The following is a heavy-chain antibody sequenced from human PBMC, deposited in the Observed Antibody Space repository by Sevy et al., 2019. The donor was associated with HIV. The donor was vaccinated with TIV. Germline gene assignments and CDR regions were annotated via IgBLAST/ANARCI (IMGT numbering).Heavy chain of an antibody. CDR1: GFTFSTHT. D-gene: IGHD6-13*01. Sequence: GGSLRLSCLGSGFTFSTHTMQWVRQAPGKGLEWVALIYPDGSRQIYTDSLKGRFTISRDNSKNTLFLQMNDLRTEDTAAYFCARALSGGSWYSGFRGQGTQVTVSS. V-gene: IGHV3-30*07. J-gene: IGHJ4*02. CDR3: ARALSGGSWYSGF. CDR2: IYPDGSRQ.